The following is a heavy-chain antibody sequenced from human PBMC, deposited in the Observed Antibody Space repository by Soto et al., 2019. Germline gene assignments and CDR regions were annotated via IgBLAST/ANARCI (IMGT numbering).Heavy chain of an antibody. J-gene: IGHJ4*02. CDR3: ARVMGSVDF. Sequence: QVQLVQSGAEVKKPGTSVRISCKTSGYTFSNYDINWVRQAAGQGLEWMGWMNPKSGYTGSARNFQGRVTMTRDTSMTTAYMETSSLRSEDTAMYYCARVMGSVDFWGQGTLVTVSS. CDR1: GYTFSNYD. D-gene: IGHD1-26*01. CDR2: MNPKSGYT. V-gene: IGHV1-8*01.